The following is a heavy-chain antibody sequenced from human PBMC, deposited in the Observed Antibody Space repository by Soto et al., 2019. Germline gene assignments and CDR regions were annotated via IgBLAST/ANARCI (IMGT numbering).Heavy chain of an antibody. Sequence: TLSLTCTVSGGSVISGAYYWTWIRQRPGKGLEWIGYIYYSGSTYYSPSLKSRLSISLDTSKNQFSLRLSSVTAADTAMYYCARARLRAVYAFDIWGQGTMVTVSP. CDR3: ARARLRAVYAFDI. V-gene: IGHV4-31*03. CDR1: GGSVISGAYY. J-gene: IGHJ3*02. CDR2: IYYSGST. D-gene: IGHD5-12*01.